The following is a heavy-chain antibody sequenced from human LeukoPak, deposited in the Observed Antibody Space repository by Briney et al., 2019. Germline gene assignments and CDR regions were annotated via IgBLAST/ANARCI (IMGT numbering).Heavy chain of an antibody. D-gene: IGHD3-3*01. CDR1: GGSISSYY. CDR2: IYYSGNT. CDR3: ARGGDSWSGSLSWFDP. Sequence: PSETLSLTCTVSGGSISSYYWSWIRQPPGKGLEWIGYIYYSGNTNYNPSLKSRVTVSVDTSKNQLSLKLSSVTAADTAVYYCARGGDSWSGSLSWFDPWGQGTLVTVSS. V-gene: IGHV4-59*01. J-gene: IGHJ5*02.